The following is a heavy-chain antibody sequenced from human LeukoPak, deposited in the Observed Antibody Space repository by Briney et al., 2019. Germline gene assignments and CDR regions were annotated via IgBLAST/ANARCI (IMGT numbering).Heavy chain of an antibody. J-gene: IGHJ4*02. CDR1: GYSFTSYW. Sequence: GESLKISCKGSGYSFTSYWIGWVRHMPGKGLEWIGIIYPGDSDTSYSPSFQGHVTISADKSIATAYLQWSRLEASDTGLYYCATQPGTDRFFDFWGQGTLVTVSS. CDR3: ATQPGTDRFFDF. V-gene: IGHV5-51*01. CDR2: IYPGDSDT.